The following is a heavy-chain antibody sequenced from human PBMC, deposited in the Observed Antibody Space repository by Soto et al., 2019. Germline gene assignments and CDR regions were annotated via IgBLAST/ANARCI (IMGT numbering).Heavy chain of an antibody. D-gene: IGHD2-15*01. CDR3: AKSKAATLPYYYYGMDV. CDR2: ISGSGGST. CDR1: GFTFSSYA. Sequence: EVQLLESGGGLVQPGGSLRLSCAASGFTFSSYAMSWVRQAPGKGLEWVSAISGSGGSTYYADSVKGRFTISRDNSKNTLYLQMNSLRAEDTAVYYCAKSKAATLPYYYYGMDVWGQGTTVTVSS. J-gene: IGHJ6*02. V-gene: IGHV3-23*01.